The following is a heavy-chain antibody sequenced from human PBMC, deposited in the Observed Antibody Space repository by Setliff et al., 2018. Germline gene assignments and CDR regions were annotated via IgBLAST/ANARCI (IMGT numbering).Heavy chain of an antibody. V-gene: IGHV4-34*08. Sequence: KASETLSLTCAAYGGTFSDYYWTWNRQPPGKGLEWVGEINHRGSTNYNPSLKSRVTISLDTSKNQFSLKLSSVTAADTAVYYCVRMSGFLYMDVWGKGTTVTVSS. D-gene: IGHD3-3*01. CDR1: GGTFSDYY. J-gene: IGHJ6*03. CDR2: INHRGST. CDR3: VRMSGFLYMDV.